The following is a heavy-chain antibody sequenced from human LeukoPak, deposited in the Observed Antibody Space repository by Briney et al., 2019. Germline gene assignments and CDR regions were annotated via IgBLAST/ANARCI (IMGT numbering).Heavy chain of an antibody. CDR2: IKQDGSEK. J-gene: IGHJ6*03. Sequence: GGSLRLSCAASGFTFSSYWMSWVRQAPGKGLEWVAKIKQDGSEKYYVDSVKGRFTISRDNAKNSLYLQMNRLRAEDTAVYYCARVGRAIFGVVIIDYYHMDVWGKGTTVTVSS. CDR1: GFTFSSYW. D-gene: IGHD3-3*01. CDR3: ARVGRAIFGVVIIDYYHMDV. V-gene: IGHV3-7*01.